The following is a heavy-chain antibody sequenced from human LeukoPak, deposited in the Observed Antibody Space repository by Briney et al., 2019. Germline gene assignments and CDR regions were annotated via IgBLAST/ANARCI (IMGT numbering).Heavy chain of an antibody. J-gene: IGHJ4*02. D-gene: IGHD3-16*01. CDR1: GFTFSTYS. CDR3: ARYYSQWSFDY. V-gene: IGHV3-48*01. Sequence: PGGSLRLSCAASGFTFSTYSMNWVRQAPGKGLEWVSDISSSSSTIYYADSVKGRFTISRDNAKNSLYLQMNSLRAEDTAVYYCARYYSQWSFDYWGPGTLVTVSS. CDR2: ISSSSSTI.